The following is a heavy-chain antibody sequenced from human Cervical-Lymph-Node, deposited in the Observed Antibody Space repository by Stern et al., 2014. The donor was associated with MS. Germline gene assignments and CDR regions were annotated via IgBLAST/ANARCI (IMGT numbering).Heavy chain of an antibody. D-gene: IGHD3-16*01. CDR2: VSPMFGRE. CDR1: GGTFSTSV. V-gene: IGHV1-69*01. J-gene: IGHJ4*02. CDR3: ARERDNSYAFDS. Sequence: VQLLESGAEMRKPGSSVRVSCKASGGTFSTSVISWLRQAPGQGLEWMGGVSPMFGRENYAQKMQGSVTITADESTSTVYMGLTILGSENTGVYCGARERDNSYAFDSWGQGTLVTVSS.